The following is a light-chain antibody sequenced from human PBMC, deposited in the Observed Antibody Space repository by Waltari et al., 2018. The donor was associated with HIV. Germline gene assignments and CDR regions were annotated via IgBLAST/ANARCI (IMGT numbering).Light chain of an antibody. V-gene: IGLV1-44*01. CDR3: AAWDDSLNGHVL. J-gene: IGLJ2*01. Sequence: QSVLTQPPSASGTPGQRVTFSCSGSSSNIGSNPVDWSQKLPGTAPRLLIYNNNQRPSGVPDRFSGSKSGTSASLAISGLQSEDEADYYCAAWDDSLNGHVLFGGGTKLTVL. CDR2: NNN. CDR1: SSNIGSNP.